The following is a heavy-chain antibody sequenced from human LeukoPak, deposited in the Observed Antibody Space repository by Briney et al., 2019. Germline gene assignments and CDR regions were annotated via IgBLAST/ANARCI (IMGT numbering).Heavy chain of an antibody. J-gene: IGHJ4*02. CDR3: ARNFDY. Sequence: GSLRLSCAASGFSFSTYTMSWVRQSPGKGLEWIAEMHHSGITNYNPSPKSRVTISVDKSKNQFSLNLNSVTAADTAVYYCARNFDYWGQGTLVTVSS. CDR1: GFSFSTYTM. CDR2: MHHSGIT. V-gene: IGHV4-4*02.